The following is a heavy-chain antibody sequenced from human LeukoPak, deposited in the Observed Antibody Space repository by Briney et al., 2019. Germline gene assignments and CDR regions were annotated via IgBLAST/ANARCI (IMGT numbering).Heavy chain of an antibody. CDR2: IRSKAYGGTT. V-gene: IGHV3-49*04. Sequence: GRSLRLSCTASGFTFGDYAMSWVRQAPGKGLEWVGFIRSKAYGGTTEYAASVKGRFTISIDDSKSIAYLQMNSLKTEDTAVYYCTRALYCSGGSCWPFDYWGQGTLVTVSS. D-gene: IGHD2-15*01. CDR1: GFTFGDYA. CDR3: TRALYCSGGSCWPFDY. J-gene: IGHJ4*02.